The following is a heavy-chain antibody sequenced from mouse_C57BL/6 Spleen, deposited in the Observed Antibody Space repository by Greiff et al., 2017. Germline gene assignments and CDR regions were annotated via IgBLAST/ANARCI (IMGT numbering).Heavy chain of an antibody. J-gene: IGHJ2*01. CDR1: GYTFTGYW. D-gene: IGHD1-1*01. CDR2: ILPESGST. Sequence: QVQLQQSGAELMKPGASVKLSCKASGYTFTGYWIEWVKQRPGHGLEWIGEILPESGSTNYNKKFKGKATFTADTYSNTAYMQLSSLTNEDSAIYSCAGGELLDCWGKGPTLPVSS. V-gene: IGHV1-9*01. CDR3: AGGELLDC.